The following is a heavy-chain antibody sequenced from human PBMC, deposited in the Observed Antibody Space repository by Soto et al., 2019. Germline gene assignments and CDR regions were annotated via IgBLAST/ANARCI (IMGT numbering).Heavy chain of an antibody. V-gene: IGHV4-30-4*01. J-gene: IGHJ5*02. CDR2: IHPSGST. D-gene: IGHD2-21*01. CDR3: AGVVSGVDP. CDR1: GGSISSGDSY. Sequence: QVQLQESGPGLVKPSQTLSLTCTSSGGSISSGDSYWSWIRQPPGKGLEWMGDIHPSGSTNDKPSVKSRVTISIDASKSQFYLRLSSVTAAVTAVYYCAGVVSGVDPWGQGTLVTVSS.